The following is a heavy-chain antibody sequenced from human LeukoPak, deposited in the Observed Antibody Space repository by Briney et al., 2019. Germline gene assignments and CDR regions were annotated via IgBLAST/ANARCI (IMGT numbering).Heavy chain of an antibody. CDR1: GFTFSKYW. J-gene: IGHJ6*03. V-gene: IGHV3-74*01. CDR3: ARDTYCGGDCYSPWDYYCYMDV. D-gene: IGHD2-21*02. Sequence: GGSLRLSCAASGFTFSKYWMHWVRQAPGKGLVWVSRINSDGINTSYADSVKGRFTISRDNAKNSLYLQMNSLRAEDTAVYYCARDTYCGGDCYSPWDYYCYMDVWGKGTTVTVSS. CDR2: INSDGINT.